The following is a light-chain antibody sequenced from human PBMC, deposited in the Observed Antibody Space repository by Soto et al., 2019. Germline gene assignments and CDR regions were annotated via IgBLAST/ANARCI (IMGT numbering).Light chain of an antibody. V-gene: IGKV3D-15*01. Sequence: EILMTQSPATLSVSPGERATLSCRASQSLNRNLAWYQQKPGQAPRLIIYGASTRASGIPARFSGSGSGTELTLPISSLQSEDFALYYCQHYNDWPPAFTFGPGTKVDL. CDR2: GAS. CDR1: QSLNRN. CDR3: QHYNDWPPAFT. J-gene: IGKJ3*01.